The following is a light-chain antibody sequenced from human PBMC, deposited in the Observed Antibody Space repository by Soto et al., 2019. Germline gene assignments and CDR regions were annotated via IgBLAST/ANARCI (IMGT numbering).Light chain of an antibody. Sequence: QSALTQPASVSGSPGQSITISCTGTSSDVGGYKFVSWYQQHPGKVPRLMICEVSNRPSGVSNRFSGSKSGNTASLTISGLQAEDEADYYCSSYTTSSTLEVFGPGTKVTVL. J-gene: IGLJ1*01. CDR2: EVS. V-gene: IGLV2-14*01. CDR1: SSDVGGYKF. CDR3: SSYTTSSTLEV.